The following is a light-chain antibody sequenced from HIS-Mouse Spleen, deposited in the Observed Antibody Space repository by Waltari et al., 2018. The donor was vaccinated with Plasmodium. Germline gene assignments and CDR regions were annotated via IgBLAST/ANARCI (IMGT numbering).Light chain of an antibody. Sequence: EIVLTLSPGTLSLSPGERATLSCRASQSVSSSYLAWYQQKPGQAPRLLIYVASSRATGIPDRFSGSGSGTDFTLTISRLEPEDFAVYYCQQYGSSPYTFGQGTKLEIK. CDR3: QQYGSSPYT. CDR2: VAS. V-gene: IGKV3-20*01. J-gene: IGKJ2*01. CDR1: QSVSSSY.